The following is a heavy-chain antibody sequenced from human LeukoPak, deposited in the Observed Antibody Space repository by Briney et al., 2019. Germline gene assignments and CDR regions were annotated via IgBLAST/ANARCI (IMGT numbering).Heavy chain of an antibody. CDR3: ARGLGIAAAGPPGY. CDR2: INHSGST. D-gene: IGHD6-13*01. Sequence: KSSETLSLTCAVYGVSFSGYYWSWIRQPPGKGLEWIGEINHSGSTNYNPSLKSRVTISVDTSKNQFSLKLSSVTAADTAVYYCARGLGIAAAGPPGYWGQGALVTVSS. CDR1: GVSFSGYY. V-gene: IGHV4-34*01. J-gene: IGHJ4*02.